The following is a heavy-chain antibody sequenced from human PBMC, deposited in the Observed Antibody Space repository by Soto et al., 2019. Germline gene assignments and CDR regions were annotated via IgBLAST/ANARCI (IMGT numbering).Heavy chain of an antibody. CDR2: ISGYNGNT. Sequence: AASVKVSCKASGYIFINYGITWVRQAPGQGLEWMGWISGYNGNTKYADKLQGRVTMTTDTSTTTAYMELRSLRSDDTAVYCCARDEVPAANWLDRWGQGTLVTVSS. D-gene: IGHD2-2*01. V-gene: IGHV1-18*01. CDR1: GYIFINYG. CDR3: ARDEVPAANWLDR. J-gene: IGHJ5*02.